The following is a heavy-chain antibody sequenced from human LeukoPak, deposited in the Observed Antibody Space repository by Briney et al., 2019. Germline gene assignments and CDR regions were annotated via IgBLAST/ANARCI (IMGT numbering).Heavy chain of an antibody. CDR1: GGSFSGYY. CDR2: INHSGST. V-gene: IGHV4-34*01. CDR3: ARGRSMIVVVITIFASDAFDI. J-gene: IGHJ3*02. Sequence: PSETLSLTCAVYGGSFSGYYWSWIRQPPGKGLEWIGEINHSGSTNYNPSLKSRVTISVDTSKNQFSLKLSSVTAADTAVYYCARGRSMIVVVITIFASDAFDIWGQGTMVTVSS. D-gene: IGHD3-22*01.